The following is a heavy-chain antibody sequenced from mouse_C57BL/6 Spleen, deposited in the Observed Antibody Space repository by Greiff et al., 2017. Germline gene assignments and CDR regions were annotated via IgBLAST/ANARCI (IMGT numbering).Heavy chain of an antibody. D-gene: IGHD1-1*01. V-gene: IGHV1-72*01. CDR3: ASYYYGSCYTYFDY. CDR2: IDPNSGGT. Sequence: QVQLQQPGAELVKPGASVKLSCKASGYTFTSYWMHWVKQRPGRGLEWIGRIDPNSGGTKYQEKFKSKATLTVDKPSSTAYLQLSSLTAEDSAVYCCASYYYGSCYTYFDYWGQGTTLTVSS. CDR1: GYTFTSYW. J-gene: IGHJ2*01.